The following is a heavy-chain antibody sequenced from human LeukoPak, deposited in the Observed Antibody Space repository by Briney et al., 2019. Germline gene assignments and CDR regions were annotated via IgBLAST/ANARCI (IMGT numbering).Heavy chain of an antibody. Sequence: PSETLSLTCTVSGGSISGTDLYWGWIRQLPGKGLEWIGNIHSTGNTFCNPSLKSRVTISVDTSKNQFSLKLSSVTAADTAVYYCEKDSHLDVWGHGTTVTVSS. J-gene: IGHJ6*02. CDR2: IHSTGNT. V-gene: IGHV4-39*01. D-gene: IGHD2-15*01. CDR3: EKDSHLDV. CDR1: GGSISGTDLY.